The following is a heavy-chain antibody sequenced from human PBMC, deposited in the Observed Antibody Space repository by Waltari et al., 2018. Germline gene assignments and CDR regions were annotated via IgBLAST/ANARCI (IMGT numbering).Heavy chain of an antibody. V-gene: IGHV3-23*01. CDR2: ITVGDDT. J-gene: IGHJ4*02. D-gene: IGHD1-20*01. Sequence: EVQLLESGGDLVQPGGSLRLSCAASGITFSNYAINWVRLAPGTGLGWVSAITVGDDTYYADSVKGRFTISRDTSKDTVHLQMNGLRAEDTAVYYCATPLYNWDDPLHSWGQGTLVTVSS. CDR1: GITFSNYA. CDR3: ATPLYNWDDPLHS.